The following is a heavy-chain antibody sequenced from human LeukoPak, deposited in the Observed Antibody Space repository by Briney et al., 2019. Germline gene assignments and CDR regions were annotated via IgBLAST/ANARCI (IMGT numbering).Heavy chain of an antibody. CDR1: GFAFSSFW. J-gene: IGHJ6*03. CDR2: INQDGSEK. CDR3: ARDQKDYDFWSNDYYYMDV. D-gene: IGHD3-3*01. Sequence: GGSLTLSCSASGFAFSSFWMIWLRQAPGKGLEGLANINQDGSEKYYVDSVKGRFTISRDNAKNSLYLQMNSLRAEDTAVYYCARDQKDYDFWSNDYYYMDVWGKGTTVTVSS. V-gene: IGHV3-7*01.